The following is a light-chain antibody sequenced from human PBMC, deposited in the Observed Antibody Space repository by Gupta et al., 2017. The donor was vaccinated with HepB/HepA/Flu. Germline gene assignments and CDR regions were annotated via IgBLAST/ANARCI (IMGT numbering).Light chain of an antibody. Sequence: QSVLTQPPSASGTPRQRVTISCSGSSSNIGSKVVNWYQQVPGTAPKLLLYSNDQRPSGVPDRFSGSKSGTSASLAISGLQSEDEADYYCAAWDNSLRGWVFGGGTKLTVL. CDR2: SND. J-gene: IGLJ3*02. CDR3: AAWDNSLRGWV. CDR1: SSNIGSKV. V-gene: IGLV1-44*01.